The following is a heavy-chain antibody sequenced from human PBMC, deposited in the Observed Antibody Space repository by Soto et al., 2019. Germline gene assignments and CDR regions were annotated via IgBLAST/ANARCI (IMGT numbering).Heavy chain of an antibody. CDR3: ARHSLALRKNNWFDP. CDR1: GDSIISSDFY. J-gene: IGHJ5*02. Sequence: SETLSLTCTVSGDSIISSDFYWGWVRQPPGKGLEWIGSIFYLGSSYYNPSLKSRVTMSVDTSKNQFSLRLRSVTAADTALYFCARHSLALRKNNWFDPWRQGIMVTVSS. CDR2: IFYLGSS. V-gene: IGHV4-39*01. D-gene: IGHD3-3*02.